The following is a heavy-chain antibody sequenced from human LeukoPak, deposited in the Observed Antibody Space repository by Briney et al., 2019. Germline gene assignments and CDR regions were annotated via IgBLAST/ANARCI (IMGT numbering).Heavy chain of an antibody. CDR1: GFTFSSYA. J-gene: IGHJ4*02. Sequence: GGSLRLSCAASGFTFSSYAMSWVRQAPGKGLEWVSAISGSGGSTYYADSVKGRFTISRDNSKNTLYLQMNSLRAEDTAVYYCAKDRESLWFGELPYFDYWGQGTLVTVSS. CDR2: ISGSGGST. V-gene: IGHV3-23*01. D-gene: IGHD3-10*01. CDR3: AKDRESLWFGELPYFDY.